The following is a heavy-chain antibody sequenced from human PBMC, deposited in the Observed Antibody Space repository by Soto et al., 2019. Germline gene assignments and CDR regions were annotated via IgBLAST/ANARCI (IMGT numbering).Heavy chain of an antibody. Sequence: QVQLQESGPGLVKPSGTLSLTCAVSSGSISSSNWWSWVRQPPGKGLEWIGEIYHSGSTNYNPSLKSRVTISVDTSKNQFSLKLSSVTAADTAVYYCARGYSSGWYDYWGQGTLVTVSS. V-gene: IGHV4-4*02. CDR3: ARGYSSGWYDY. J-gene: IGHJ4*02. CDR2: IYHSGST. CDR1: SGSISSSNW. D-gene: IGHD6-19*01.